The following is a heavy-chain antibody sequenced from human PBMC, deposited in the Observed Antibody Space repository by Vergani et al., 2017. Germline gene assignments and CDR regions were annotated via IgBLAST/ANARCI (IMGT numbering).Heavy chain of an antibody. CDR1: GFAFSRYP. V-gene: IGHV3-23*01. Sequence: EVQLLESGGRLVQPGGSLRLSCVASGFAFSRYPMSWVRQAPGKGLEWVSGLTASGSGISYADSVRGRFTISRDNSKNTLFLQMDSLRAEDTAVYYCAKSGWLQHFGAHYFDSWGQGILVTVSS. D-gene: IGHD5-24*01. CDR2: LTASGSGI. CDR3: AKSGWLQHFGAHYFDS. J-gene: IGHJ4*02.